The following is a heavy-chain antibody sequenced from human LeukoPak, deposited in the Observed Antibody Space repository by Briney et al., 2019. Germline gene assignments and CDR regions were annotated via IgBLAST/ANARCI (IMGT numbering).Heavy chain of an antibody. CDR2: ISGSGGST. J-gene: IGHJ4*02. D-gene: IGHD1-26*01. CDR1: GFTFSSYA. Sequence: GGSLRLSCAASGFTFSSYAMSWVRQAPGKGLEWASAISGSGGSTYYADSVKGRFTISRDNSKNTLYLQMNSLRAEDTAVYYCAKVRGSYYDRQGYWGQGTLVTVSS. CDR3: AKVRGSYYDRQGY. V-gene: IGHV3-23*01.